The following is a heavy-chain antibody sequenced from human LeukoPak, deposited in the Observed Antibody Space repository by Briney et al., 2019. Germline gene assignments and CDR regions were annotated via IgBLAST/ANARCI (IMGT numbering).Heavy chain of an antibody. CDR2: ISAYNGNT. V-gene: IGHV1-18*01. Sequence: ASVKVSCKASGYTFTSYGISWVRQAPGQGLEWMGWISAYNGNTNYAQKLQGRVTMTTDTSTSTAYMELRSLRSDDTAVYYCARTENGYSSGWYEGGLVDYWGQGTLVTVSS. J-gene: IGHJ4*02. D-gene: IGHD6-19*01. CDR1: GYTFTSYG. CDR3: ARTENGYSSGWYEGGLVDY.